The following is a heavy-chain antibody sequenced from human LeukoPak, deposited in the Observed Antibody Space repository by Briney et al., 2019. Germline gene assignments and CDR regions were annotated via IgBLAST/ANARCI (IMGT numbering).Heavy chain of an antibody. Sequence: SETLSLTCTVSGGSISSSSYYWGWIRQTPGKGLEWIGSIYYSGSTFYSPSLKSRVTISVDTSKNQFSLKLSSVTAADTAVYYCARGRTPSIILRVDIWGQGTMVTVSS. J-gene: IGHJ3*02. CDR1: GGSISSSSYY. CDR3: ARGRTPSIILRVDI. D-gene: IGHD3-3*01. V-gene: IGHV4-39*07. CDR2: IYYSGST.